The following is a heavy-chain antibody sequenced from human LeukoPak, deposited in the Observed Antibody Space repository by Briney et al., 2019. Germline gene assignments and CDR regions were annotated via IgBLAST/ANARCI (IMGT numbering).Heavy chain of an antibody. CDR1: GFTFSTYA. V-gene: IGHV3-23*01. Sequence: GGSLRLSCAASGFTFSTYAMSWVRQAPGKGLEWVSSISANGGATYYADSVKGRFTVSRDNSKNTLYLQMNSLRVEDTSVYYCAKAAKSIVVDNYFDYWGEGALVTVSS. D-gene: IGHD3-22*01. CDR3: AKAAKSIVVDNYFDY. CDR2: ISANGGAT. J-gene: IGHJ4*02.